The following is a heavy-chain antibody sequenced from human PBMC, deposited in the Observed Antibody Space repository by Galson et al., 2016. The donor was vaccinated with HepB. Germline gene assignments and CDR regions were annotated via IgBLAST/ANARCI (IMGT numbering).Heavy chain of an antibody. J-gene: IGHJ6*03. CDR2: ISNDGINK. Sequence: SLRLSCAASGFTFSSYAMHWVRQAPGKGLEWVAVISNDGINKYYADSVKGRFTISRDNSKNTLYLQMNTLRAEDTAVYYCARDGRSEDFNMDVWGKGTTVTVS. D-gene: IGHD3-3*01. V-gene: IGHV3-30-3*01. CDR3: ARDGRSEDFNMDV. CDR1: GFTFSSYA.